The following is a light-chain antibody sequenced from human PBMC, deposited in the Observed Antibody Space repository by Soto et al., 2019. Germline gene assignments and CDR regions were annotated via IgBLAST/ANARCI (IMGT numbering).Light chain of an antibody. CDR1: QSVSSY. V-gene: IGKV3-11*01. Sequence: EILLTQSQGSRSSSPAGAATLSCRVSQSVSSYLAWYQQKPGQAPRLLIYDASNRATGIPARFSGSGSGTDFTLTISSLEPEDFAVYYCQQRSNWPSWTFGQGTKVDIK. J-gene: IGKJ1*01. CDR2: DAS. CDR3: QQRSNWPSWT.